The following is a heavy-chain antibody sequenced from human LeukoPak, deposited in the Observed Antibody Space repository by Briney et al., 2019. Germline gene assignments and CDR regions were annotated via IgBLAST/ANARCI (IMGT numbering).Heavy chain of an antibody. D-gene: IGHD1-26*01. CDR2: TYQRPKWYS. Sequence: SQTLSLTCAISGDSVSSDSAAGNWIPQSPSRGLEWLGRTYQRPKWYSDYAVSVISRITIKPDTSKNQFSLHLNSVAAEDTAVYYCARSGSYRFDYWGQGTLVTVSS. CDR1: GDSVSSDSAA. CDR3: ARSGSYRFDY. J-gene: IGHJ4*02. V-gene: IGHV6-1*01.